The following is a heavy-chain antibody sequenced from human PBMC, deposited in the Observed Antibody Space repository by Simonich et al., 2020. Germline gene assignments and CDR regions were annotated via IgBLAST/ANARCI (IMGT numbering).Heavy chain of an antibody. J-gene: IGHJ3*02. Sequence: QVQLVQSGAEVKKPGASVKVSCKASGYTFTSYGISWVRQAPGKGLGWMGWISAYNGNTTYAQKRQGRVTMTTDTSTSTAYMELRSLRSDDTAVYYCARSTTGTTAFDIWGQGTMVTVSS. V-gene: IGHV1-18*01. CDR1: GYTFTSYG. CDR2: ISAYNGNT. D-gene: IGHD1-1*01. CDR3: ARSTTGTTAFDI.